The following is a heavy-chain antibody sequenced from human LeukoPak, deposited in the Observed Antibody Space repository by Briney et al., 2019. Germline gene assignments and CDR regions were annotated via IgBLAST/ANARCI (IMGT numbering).Heavy chain of an antibody. CDR3: ARQAPGYSYGYVY. J-gene: IGHJ4*02. Sequence: SETLSLTCTVSSGSISSYYWSWIRQPPGKGLEWIGYIYYSGSTYYNPSLKSRVTISVDTSKNQFSLKLSSVTAADTAVYYCARQAPGYSYGYVYWGQGTLVTVSS. CDR2: IYYSGST. CDR1: SGSISSYY. D-gene: IGHD5-18*01. V-gene: IGHV4-59*04.